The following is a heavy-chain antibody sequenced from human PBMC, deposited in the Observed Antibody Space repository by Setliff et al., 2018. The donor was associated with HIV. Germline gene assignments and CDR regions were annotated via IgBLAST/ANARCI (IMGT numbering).Heavy chain of an antibody. J-gene: IGHJ4*02. CDR1: GGSFSGYY. V-gene: IGHV4-34*01. CDR3: ARDLVYHRLDY. D-gene: IGHD2-8*01. Sequence: SETLSLTCAVYGGSFSGYYWSWIRQPPGKGLEWIGEINHSGSTNYNPSLKSRVTISVDTSKNQFSLKLSSVTAADTAVYYCARDLVYHRLDYWGQGTLVTVSS. CDR2: INHSGST.